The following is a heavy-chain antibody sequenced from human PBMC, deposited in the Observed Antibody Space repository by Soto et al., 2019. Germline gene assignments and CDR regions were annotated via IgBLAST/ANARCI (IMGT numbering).Heavy chain of an antibody. CDR3: ARDLSYDYVWGSYRHTGAFDI. D-gene: IGHD3-16*02. J-gene: IGHJ3*02. CDR2: IYYSGST. CDR1: GGSISSGDYY. V-gene: IGHV4-30-4*01. Sequence: SETLSLTCTVSGGSISSGDYYWSWIRQPPGKGLEWIGYIYYSGSTYYNPSLKSRVTISVDTSKNQFSLKLSSVTAADTAVYYCARDLSYDYVWGSYRHTGAFDIWGQGTMVTVSS.